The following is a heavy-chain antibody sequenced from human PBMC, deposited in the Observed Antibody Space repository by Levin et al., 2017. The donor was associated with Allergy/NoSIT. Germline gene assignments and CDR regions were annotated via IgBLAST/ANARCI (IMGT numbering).Heavy chain of an antibody. J-gene: IGHJ4*02. CDR3: AKAPSYVSIAAAGTPFDY. Sequence: PGGSLRLSCAASGFTFSSYAMSWVRQAPGKGLEWVSAISGSGGSTYYADSVKGRFTISRDNSKNTLYLQMNSLRAEDTAVYYCAKAPSYVSIAAAGTPFDYWGQGTLVTVSS. V-gene: IGHV3-23*01. D-gene: IGHD6-13*01. CDR2: ISGSGGST. CDR1: GFTFSSYA.